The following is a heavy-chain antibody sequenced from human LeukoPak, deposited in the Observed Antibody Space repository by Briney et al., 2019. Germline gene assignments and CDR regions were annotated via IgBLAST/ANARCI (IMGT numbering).Heavy chain of an antibody. V-gene: IGHV4-59*08. CDR3: ARTVDTAAFDY. Sequence: SETLSLTCAVYGGSFSGYYWSWIRQPPGKGLEWIGYIYYSGSTNYNPSLKSRVTISVDTSKNQFSLKLSSVTAADTAVYYCARTVDTAAFDYWGQGTLVTVSS. D-gene: IGHD5-18*01. CDR1: GGSFSGYY. CDR2: IYYSGST. J-gene: IGHJ4*02.